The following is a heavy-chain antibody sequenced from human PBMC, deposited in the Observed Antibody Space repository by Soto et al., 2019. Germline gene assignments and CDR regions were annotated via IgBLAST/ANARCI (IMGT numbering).Heavy chain of an antibody. V-gene: IGHV3-23*01. Sequence: GGSLRLSCAASGFTFSSYAMSWVRQAPGKGLEWVSAISGSGGSTYYADSVKGRFTISRDNSKNTLYLQMNSLRAEDTAVYYCAKELKYSSSWIYYYGMDVWGQGTTVTVSS. CDR2: ISGSGGST. CDR1: GFTFSSYA. D-gene: IGHD6-13*01. CDR3: AKELKYSSSWIYYYGMDV. J-gene: IGHJ6*02.